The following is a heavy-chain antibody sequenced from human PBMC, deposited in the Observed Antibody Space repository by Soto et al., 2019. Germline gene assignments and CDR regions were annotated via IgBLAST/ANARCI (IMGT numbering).Heavy chain of an antibody. CDR3: ARAVVVVAATRVFDAFDI. Sequence: TLSLTCTVSGGSISSGGYYWSWIRQHPGKGLEWIGYIYYSGSTYYNPSLKSRVTISVDTSKNQFSLKLSSVTAADTAVYYCARAVVVVAATRVFDAFDIWGQGTMVTVSS. V-gene: IGHV4-31*03. D-gene: IGHD2-15*01. CDR2: IYYSGST. J-gene: IGHJ3*02. CDR1: GGSISSGGYY.